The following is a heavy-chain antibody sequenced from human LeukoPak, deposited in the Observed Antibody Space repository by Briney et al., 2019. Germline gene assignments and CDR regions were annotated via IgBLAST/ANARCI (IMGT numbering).Heavy chain of an antibody. V-gene: IGHV4-59*11. Sequence: SETLSLTCSVSGGSINDHYWSWIRQPPGKGLEWIGYVYYSGSDSNYNPSLKSRVTVSIETSKRQFSLKMRSVTAADTAVYYCARVLSARGTIYHFETWGQGTLVAVSS. CDR3: ARVLSARGTIYHFET. CDR1: GGSINDHY. J-gene: IGHJ4*02. CDR2: VYYSGSDS. D-gene: IGHD1-7*01.